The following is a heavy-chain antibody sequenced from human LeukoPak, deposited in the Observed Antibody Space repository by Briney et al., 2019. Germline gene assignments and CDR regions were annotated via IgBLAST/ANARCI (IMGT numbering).Heavy chain of an antibody. J-gene: IGHJ4*02. V-gene: IGHV4-59*01. CDR2: IYYSGST. D-gene: IGHD5-18*01. CDR1: GASISSYY. Sequence: SETLSLTCTVSGASISSYYWSWIRQPPGKGLEWIGYIYYSGSTNYNPSLKSRVTISVDTSKNQFSLKLSSVTAADTAVYYCARHGYSYGPDYWGQGTLVTVSS. CDR3: ARHGYSYGPDY.